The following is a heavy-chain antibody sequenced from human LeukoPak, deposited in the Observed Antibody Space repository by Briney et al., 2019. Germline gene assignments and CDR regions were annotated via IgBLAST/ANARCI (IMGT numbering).Heavy chain of an antibody. CDR2: IYYSGST. D-gene: IGHD3-10*01. CDR1: GGSVSSGSYY. Sequence: SETLSLTCTVSGGSVSSGSYYWSWIRQPPGKGLEWIGYIYYSGSTNYNPSLKGRVTISVDTSKNQFSLKLSSVTAADTAVYYCARLLWFGELSYAFDYWGQGTLVTVSS. CDR3: ARLLWFGELSYAFDY. J-gene: IGHJ4*02. V-gene: IGHV4-61*01.